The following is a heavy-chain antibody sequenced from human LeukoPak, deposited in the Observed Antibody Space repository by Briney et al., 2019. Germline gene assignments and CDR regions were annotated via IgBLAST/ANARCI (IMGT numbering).Heavy chain of an antibody. CDR2: IYYSGST. Sequence: SETLSLTCTVSGGSISSYYWSWIRQPPGKGLEWIGYIYYSGSTNYNPSLKSRVTISVDTSKNQFSLKLSPVTAADTAVYYCARSRGGYEYFQHWGQGTLVTVSS. CDR3: ARSRGGYEYFQH. V-gene: IGHV4-59*08. J-gene: IGHJ1*01. D-gene: IGHD3-16*01. CDR1: GGSISSYY.